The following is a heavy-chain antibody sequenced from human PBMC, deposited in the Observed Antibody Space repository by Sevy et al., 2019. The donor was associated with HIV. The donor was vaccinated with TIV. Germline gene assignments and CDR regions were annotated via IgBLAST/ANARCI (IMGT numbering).Heavy chain of an antibody. CDR3: ARLLWFGGGAFDI. CDR2: ISSRSSTI. Sequence: GGSLRLSCAASGFTFSSYSMNWVRQAPGKGLEWVSYISSRSSTIYYADSVKGRFTISRDNAKNSLYLQMNSLRDEDTAVYYCARLLWFGGGAFDIWGQGTMVTVSS. D-gene: IGHD3-10*01. V-gene: IGHV3-48*02. J-gene: IGHJ3*02. CDR1: GFTFSSYS.